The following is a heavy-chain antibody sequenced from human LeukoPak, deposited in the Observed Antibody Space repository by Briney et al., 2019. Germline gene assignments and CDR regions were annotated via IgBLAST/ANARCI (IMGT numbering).Heavy chain of an antibody. V-gene: IGHV1-2*02. Sequence: ASVKVSCKASGYTFTGYYMHWVRQAPGQGLEWMGWINPNSGGTNYAQKFQGRVTMTRDTSISTAYMELSSVTAADTAVYYCARGVEKAVDWFDPWGQGTLVTVSS. CDR3: ARGVEKAVDWFDP. CDR2: INPNSGGT. J-gene: IGHJ5*02. CDR1: GYTFTGYY. D-gene: IGHD6-19*01.